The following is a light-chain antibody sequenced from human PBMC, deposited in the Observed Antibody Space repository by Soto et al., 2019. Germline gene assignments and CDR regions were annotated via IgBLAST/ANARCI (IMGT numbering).Light chain of an antibody. J-gene: IGLJ1*01. CDR1: SSDVGGYNY. V-gene: IGLV2-14*01. CDR2: DVS. CDR3: SSYTSSSTSYV. Sequence: VLTQPASVSGSPGQSITISCTGTSSDVGGYNYVSWYQQHPGKAPKLMIYDVSNRPSGVSNRFSGSKSGNTASLTIFGLQAEDEADYYCSSYTSSSTSYVFGTGTKVTVL.